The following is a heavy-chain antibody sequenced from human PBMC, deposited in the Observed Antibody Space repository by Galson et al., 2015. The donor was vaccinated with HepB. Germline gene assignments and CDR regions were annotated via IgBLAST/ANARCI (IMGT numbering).Heavy chain of an antibody. CDR2: IYSGGST. J-gene: IGHJ6*03. Sequence: SLRLSCAASGFTVSSNYMSWVRQAPGKGLEWVSVIYSGGSTYYADSVKGRFTISRDNSKNTLYLQMNSLRAEDTAVYYCARVVTSTWIQYYYYYMDVWGKGTTVTVSS. D-gene: IGHD5-18*01. CDR1: GFTVSSNY. CDR3: ARVVTSTWIQYYYYYMDV. V-gene: IGHV3-53*01.